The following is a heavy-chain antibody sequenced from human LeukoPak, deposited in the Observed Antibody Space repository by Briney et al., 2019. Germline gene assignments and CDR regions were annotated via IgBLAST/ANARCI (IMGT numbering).Heavy chain of an antibody. Sequence: SETLSLTCTVSGGSISSGSYYWSWIRQPAGKGLEWIGRIYTSGSTNYNPSLKSRVTISVDTSKNQFSLKLSSVTAADTAVYYCAREAYSSGWYAENPFDYWGQGTLVTVSS. V-gene: IGHV4-61*02. CDR1: GGSISSGSYY. CDR2: IYTSGST. D-gene: IGHD6-19*01. J-gene: IGHJ4*02. CDR3: AREAYSSGWYAENPFDY.